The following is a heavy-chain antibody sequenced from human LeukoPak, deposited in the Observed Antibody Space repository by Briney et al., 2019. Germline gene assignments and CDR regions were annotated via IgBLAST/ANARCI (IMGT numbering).Heavy chain of an antibody. CDR1: GGSISSYY. J-gene: IGHJ3*02. D-gene: IGHD6-19*01. CDR3: ARRQWLGFNMAFDI. Sequence: PSETLSLTCSVSGGSISSYYWSWIRQPPGKGLEWIGYIHYSGTTNYNPSLESRVAISIDTSNNLLSLSLISVTAADTAVYYCARRQWLGFNMAFDIWGQGTMVTVSS. CDR2: IHYSGTT. V-gene: IGHV4-59*01.